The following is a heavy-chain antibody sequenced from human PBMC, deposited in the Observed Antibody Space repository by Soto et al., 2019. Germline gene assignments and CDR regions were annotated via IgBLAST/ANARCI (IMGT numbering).Heavy chain of an antibody. J-gene: IGHJ3*02. CDR1: GFTFSDHY. D-gene: IGHD4-17*01. CDR3: ASMRGNYGGNFDAFDI. CDR2: TRNKGNSYTT. Sequence: GGSLRLSCAASGFTFSDHYMDWVRQAPGKGLEWVGRTRNKGNSYTTEYAASVKGRFTISRDDSKNSLYLQMNSLRTEDTAVYYCASMRGNYGGNFDAFDIWGQGTMVTVSS. V-gene: IGHV3-72*01.